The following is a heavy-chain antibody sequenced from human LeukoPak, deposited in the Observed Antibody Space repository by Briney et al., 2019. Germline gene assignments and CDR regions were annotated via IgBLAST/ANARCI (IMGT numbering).Heavy chain of an antibody. J-gene: IGHJ4*02. CDR1: NELITHSTYY. Sequence: SETLSLTCSVSNELITHSTYYWGWVRQPPGKGLEWIGSINYRGTINYRGGTGMTHYNPSLKSRVTILGDTSENQFFLKVNSVTAADTGVYYCVRAVSLLPPAWWGQGILVTVSS. V-gene: IGHV4-39*07. CDR3: VRAVSLLPPAW. CDR2: INYRGTINYRGGTGMT. D-gene: IGHD2-15*01.